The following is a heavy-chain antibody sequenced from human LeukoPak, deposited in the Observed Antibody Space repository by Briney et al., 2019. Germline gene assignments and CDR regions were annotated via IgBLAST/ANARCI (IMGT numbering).Heavy chain of an antibody. V-gene: IGHV3-30*18. CDR2: ISYDGSNK. D-gene: IGHD3-10*01. CDR3: AKAYYGSGSYWRPYYYYGMDV. CDR1: GFTFSSYG. J-gene: IGHJ6*02. Sequence: GRSLRLSCAASGFTFSSYGMHWVRQAPGKGLEWVAVISYDGSNKYYADSVKGRFTISRDNSKNTLYLQMNSLRAEDTAVYYCAKAYYGSGSYWRPYYYYGMDVWGQGTTVTVSS.